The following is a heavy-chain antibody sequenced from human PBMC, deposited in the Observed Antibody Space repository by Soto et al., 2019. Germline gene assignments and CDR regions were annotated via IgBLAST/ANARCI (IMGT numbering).Heavy chain of an antibody. Sequence: ASVKVSCKTSGYTFTRNGISWVRQAPGQGLEWMGWISPKSGSIKYAQKFQGRVIMTTDTSTSTAYMELRSLRSDDTAVYYCVNDRGSNSWPSRDVWGPGTTVTVSS. CDR3: VNDRGSNSWPSRDV. CDR1: GYTFTRNG. V-gene: IGHV1-18*01. CDR2: ISPKSGSI. D-gene: IGHD2-2*01. J-gene: IGHJ6*02.